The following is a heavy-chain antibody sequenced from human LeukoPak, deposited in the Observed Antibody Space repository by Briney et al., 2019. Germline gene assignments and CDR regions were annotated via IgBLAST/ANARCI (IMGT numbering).Heavy chain of an antibody. V-gene: IGHV1-2*02. CDR3: ARSQSITMVRGANY. CDR1: GYTFTRYY. J-gene: IGHJ4*02. D-gene: IGHD3-10*01. CDR2: INPNSGGT. Sequence: ASVKVSCKASGYTFTRYYMHWVRHAPGQGLEWMGWINPNSGGTNYAQKFQGRVTMTRDTSISTAYMELSRLRSDDTAVYYCARSQSITMVRGANYWGQGTRVTVSS.